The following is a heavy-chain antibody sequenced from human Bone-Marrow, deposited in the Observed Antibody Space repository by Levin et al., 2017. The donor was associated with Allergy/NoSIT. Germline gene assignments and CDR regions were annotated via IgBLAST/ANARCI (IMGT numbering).Heavy chain of an antibody. J-gene: IGHJ4*02. Sequence: ETLSLTCAASGFTFSDHSVNWVRQAPGKGLEWVSSMSETGSHIYYADSVKGRFTISRDNVKNSLYLEMNSLRAEDTAVYYCTRGSYGSRSYYIDYWGQGTLVTVSS. V-gene: IGHV3-21*06. CDR2: MSETGSHI. CDR1: GFTFSDHS. D-gene: IGHD3-10*01. CDR3: TRGSYGSRSYYIDY.